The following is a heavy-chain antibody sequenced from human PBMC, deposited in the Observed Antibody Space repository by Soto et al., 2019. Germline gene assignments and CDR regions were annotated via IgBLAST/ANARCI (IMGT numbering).Heavy chain of an antibody. V-gene: IGHV3-30*18. CDR2: VSFDGSHK. J-gene: IGHJ5*01. CDR3: AKLGDAVSGYFDF. D-gene: IGHD3-3*01. Sequence: GGSLRLSCAASGFTFSSYAIHWVRQAPGKGLEWVADVSFDGSHKTYAVPVRGRFTISRDNSKKTVYLQMNSLRAEDTALYYCAKLGDAVSGYFDFWGQGTQVTVSS. CDR1: GFTFSSYA.